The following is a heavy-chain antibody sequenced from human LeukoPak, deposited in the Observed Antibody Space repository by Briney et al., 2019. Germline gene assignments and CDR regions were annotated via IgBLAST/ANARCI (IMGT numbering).Heavy chain of an antibody. Sequence: PGGSRRLSCAASGFTFSSYSMNWVRQAPVKGMEWVSYISSSSSTIYYADSVKGRFTISRDNAKNSLYLQMNSLRDEDTAVYYCAREVNDYGGNYNSWGQGTLVTVSS. D-gene: IGHD4-17*01. V-gene: IGHV3-48*02. J-gene: IGHJ4*02. CDR2: ISSSSSTI. CDR3: AREVNDYGGNYNS. CDR1: GFTFSSYS.